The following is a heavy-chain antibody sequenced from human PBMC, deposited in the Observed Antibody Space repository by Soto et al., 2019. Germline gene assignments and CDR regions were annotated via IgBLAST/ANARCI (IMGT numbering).Heavy chain of an antibody. CDR3: AREFCSGGNCYTYYFDP. CDR2: INTDGSNT. Sequence: PGGSLRLSCAASGLTFNRYWMQWVRHAPGKGLVWVSHINTDGSNTNYADSVKGRFTISRDNAKSTLFLQMNSLRDEDTAVYYCAREFCSGGNCYTYYFDPWGQGIPVTVSS. V-gene: IGHV3-74*01. CDR1: GLTFNRYW. J-gene: IGHJ5*02. D-gene: IGHD2-15*01.